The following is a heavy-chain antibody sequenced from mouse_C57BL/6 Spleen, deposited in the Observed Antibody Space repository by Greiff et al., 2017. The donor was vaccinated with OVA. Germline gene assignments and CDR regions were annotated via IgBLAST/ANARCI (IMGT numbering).Heavy chain of an antibody. CDR3: ARYYGSSYYFDY. CDR1: GYTFTDYY. Sequence: VQLKESGPVLVKPGASVKMSCKASGYTFTDYYMNWVKQSHGKSLEWIGVINPYNGGTSYNQKFKGKATLTVDKSSSTAYMELNSLTSEDSAVYYCARYYGSSYYFDYWGQGTTLTVSS. V-gene: IGHV1-19*01. CDR2: INPYNGGT. D-gene: IGHD1-1*01. J-gene: IGHJ2*01.